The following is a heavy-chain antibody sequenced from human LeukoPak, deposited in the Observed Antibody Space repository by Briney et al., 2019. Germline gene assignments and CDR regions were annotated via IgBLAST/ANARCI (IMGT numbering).Heavy chain of an antibody. V-gene: IGHV1-2*02. D-gene: IGHD2-21*02. CDR2: INPNSGGT. J-gene: IGHJ6*03. CDR1: GYTFTGYY. CDR3: ARSGHSGVTLDPYYYYYMDV. Sequence: GASVKVSCKASGYTFTGYYMHWVRQAPGQGLEWMGWINPNSGGTNSAQKFQGRVTMTRDTSISTAYMELSRLRSDDTAVYYCARSGHSGVTLDPYYYYYMDVWGKGTTVTVSS.